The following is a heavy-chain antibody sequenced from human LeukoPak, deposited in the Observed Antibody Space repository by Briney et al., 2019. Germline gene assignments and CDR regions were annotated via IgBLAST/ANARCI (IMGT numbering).Heavy chain of an antibody. Sequence: SETLSLTCTVSGGSISSSSYYWGWIRQPPGKGPEWIGSIYYSGSTYYNPSLKSRVTISVDTSKNQFSLRLSSVTAADTAVYYWAHSGSWYAFDHWGQGTLVTVSS. CDR3: AHSGSWYAFDH. V-gene: IGHV4-39*01. D-gene: IGHD6-13*01. CDR2: IYYSGST. J-gene: IGHJ4*02. CDR1: GGSISSSSYY.